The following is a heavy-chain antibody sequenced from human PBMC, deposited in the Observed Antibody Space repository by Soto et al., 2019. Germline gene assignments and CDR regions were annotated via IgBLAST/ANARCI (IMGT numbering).Heavy chain of an antibody. J-gene: IGHJ5*02. CDR1: GFSLSTSGVG. CDR3: ALSTTGTTSDHWFDT. Sequence: QITLKESGPTLVKPTQTLTLTCTFSGFSLSTSGVGVGWIRQPPGKALEWLALIYWDDDKRYSPSLKSRLTISNDTSKNQVVITMPNMDPVDTASYYCALSTTGTTSDHWFDTWCQGTLVNVSS. D-gene: IGHD1-1*01. CDR2: IYWDDDK. V-gene: IGHV2-5*02.